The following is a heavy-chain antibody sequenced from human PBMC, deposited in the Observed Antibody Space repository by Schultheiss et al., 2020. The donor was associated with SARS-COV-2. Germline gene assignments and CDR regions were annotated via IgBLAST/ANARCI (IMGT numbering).Heavy chain of an antibody. V-gene: IGHV5-51*01. CDR2: IFPRDSDT. CDR3: ARRATGTYWFDP. J-gene: IGHJ5*02. D-gene: IGHD1-1*01. Sequence: GESLKISCKTSGYTFTNYWIAWVRQMPGKGLECLGIIFPRDSDTRYSPSFQGQVTISADNSITTAYLQWSSLKASDTAMYYCARRATGTYWFDPWGQGTLVTVSS. CDR1: GYTFTNYW.